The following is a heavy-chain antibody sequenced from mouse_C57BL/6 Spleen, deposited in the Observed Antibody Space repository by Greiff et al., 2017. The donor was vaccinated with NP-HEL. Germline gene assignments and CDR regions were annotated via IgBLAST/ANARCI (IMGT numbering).Heavy chain of an antibody. CDR3: TRVGDYGSSYAMDY. Sequence: EVQVVESGEGLVKPGGSLKLSCAASGFTFSSYAMSWVRQTPEKRLEWVAYISSGGDYIYYADTVKGRFTISRDNARNTLYLQMSSLKSEDTAMYHCTRVGDYGSSYAMDYWGQGTSVTVSS. D-gene: IGHD1-1*01. CDR2: ISSGGDYI. CDR1: GFTFSSYA. J-gene: IGHJ4*01. V-gene: IGHV5-9-1*02.